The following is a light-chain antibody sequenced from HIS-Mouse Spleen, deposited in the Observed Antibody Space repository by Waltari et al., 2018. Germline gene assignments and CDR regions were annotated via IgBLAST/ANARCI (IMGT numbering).Light chain of an antibody. J-gene: IGLJ3*02. V-gene: IGLV1-47*01. CDR3: AAWDDSLSGPWV. CDR1: SSNIGSNY. Sequence: QSVLTQPPSASGTPGQRVTTSCSGSSSNIGSNYVYWYQQLPGTAPKLLIYRNNRRPSGFPARFSGSKSGTSASLAISGLRSEDEADYYCAAWDDSLSGPWVFGGGTKLTVL. CDR2: RNN.